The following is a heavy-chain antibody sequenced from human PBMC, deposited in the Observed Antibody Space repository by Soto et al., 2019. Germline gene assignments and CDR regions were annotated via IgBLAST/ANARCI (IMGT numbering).Heavy chain of an antibody. CDR3: ARDRYYYDSSGYPFDY. J-gene: IGHJ4*02. CDR2: IWYDGSNK. Sequence: HPGGSLRLSCAASGFTFSSYGMHWVRQAPGKGLEWVAVIWYDGSNKYYADSVKGRFTISRDNSKNTLYLQMNSLRAEDTAVYYCARDRYYYDSSGYPFDYWGQGTLVTVSS. V-gene: IGHV3-33*01. D-gene: IGHD3-22*01. CDR1: GFTFSSYG.